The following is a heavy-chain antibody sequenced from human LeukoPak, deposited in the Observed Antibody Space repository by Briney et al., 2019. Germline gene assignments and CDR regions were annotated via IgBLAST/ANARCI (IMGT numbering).Heavy chain of an antibody. Sequence: GGSLRLSCAASGFTFSSYSMKWVRQAPGKGLEWVSSISSSSSYIYYADSVKGRFTISRDNAKNSLYLQMNSLRAEDTAVYYCARGGTGDPNYFDYWGQGTLVTVSS. CDR3: ARGGTGDPNYFDY. D-gene: IGHD7-27*01. V-gene: IGHV3-21*01. J-gene: IGHJ4*02. CDR2: ISSSSSYI. CDR1: GFTFSSYS.